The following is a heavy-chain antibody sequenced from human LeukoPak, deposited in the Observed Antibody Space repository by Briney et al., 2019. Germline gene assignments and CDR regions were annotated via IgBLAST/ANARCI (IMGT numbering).Heavy chain of an antibody. CDR2: ISSSSDYI. V-gene: IGHV3-21*01. CDR3: ANSYYYDNSAYYFDY. Sequence: GGSLRLSCAASGFTFSSYSLNWVRQAPGKGLEWVSSISSSSDYIYYADSVKGRFTISRDNAKNSLYLQMNSLRVEDTAVYYCANSYYYDNSAYYFDYWGQGTLVTVSS. CDR1: GFTFSSYS. J-gene: IGHJ4*02. D-gene: IGHD3-22*01.